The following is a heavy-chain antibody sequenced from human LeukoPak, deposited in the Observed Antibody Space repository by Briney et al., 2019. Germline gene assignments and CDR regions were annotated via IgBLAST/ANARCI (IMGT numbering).Heavy chain of an antibody. CDR3: ATRRSHYYYYGMDV. J-gene: IGHJ6*04. D-gene: IGHD1-26*01. CDR2: INHSGST. V-gene: IGHV4-34*01. Sequence: PSETLSLTCAVYGGSFSGYYWSWIRQPPGKGLEWIGEINHSGSTNYNPSLKSRVTISVDTSKNQFSLKLSSVTAADTAVYYCATRRSHYYYYGMDVWGKGTTVTVSS. CDR1: GGSFSGYY.